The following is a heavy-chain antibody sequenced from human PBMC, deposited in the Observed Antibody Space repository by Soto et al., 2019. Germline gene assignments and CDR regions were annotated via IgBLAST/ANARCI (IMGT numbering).Heavy chain of an antibody. J-gene: IGHJ6*02. CDR3: VKDVVHGTTTSDQYYYYGMDV. CDR2: ISSNGGST. Sequence: PGGSLRLSCAASGFTFSRYWMHWVRQAPGKGLEYVSAISSNGGSTYYADSVKGRFTISRDNSKNTLYLQMSSLRAEDTAVYYCVKDVVHGTTTSDQYYYYGMDVWGQGTTVTVSS. V-gene: IGHV3-64D*06. CDR1: GFTFSRYW. D-gene: IGHD1-26*01.